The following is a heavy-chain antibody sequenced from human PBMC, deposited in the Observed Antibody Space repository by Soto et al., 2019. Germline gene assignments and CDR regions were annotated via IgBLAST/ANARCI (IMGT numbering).Heavy chain of an antibody. Sequence: ASVKVSCKASGSTFTTYGISWVRQAPGQGLEWMGWISAYNGNTNYAQKLQGRVTMTTDTSTSTAYMELRSLRSDVTAVYYCARVGPYYDILTGYSNWFDPWGQGTLVTVSS. CDR3: ARVGPYYDILTGYSNWFDP. CDR2: ISAYNGNT. V-gene: IGHV1-18*01. D-gene: IGHD3-9*01. J-gene: IGHJ5*02. CDR1: GSTFTTYG.